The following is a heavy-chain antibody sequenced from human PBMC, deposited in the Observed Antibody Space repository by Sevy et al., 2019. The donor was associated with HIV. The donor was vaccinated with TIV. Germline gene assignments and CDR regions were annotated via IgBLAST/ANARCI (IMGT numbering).Heavy chain of an antibody. J-gene: IGHJ4*02. CDR3: ARCIRNYYDSTTPRGFDY. Sequence: GGSLRLSCAASGFTFSSYDMHWVRQATGKGLEWVSAIGTAGDPYYPGSVKGRFTISRENAKNSLYLQMNSLRAGDTAVYYCARCIRNYYDSTTPRGFDYWGQGTLVTVSS. CDR2: IGTAGDP. D-gene: IGHD3-22*01. CDR1: GFTFSSYD. V-gene: IGHV3-13*05.